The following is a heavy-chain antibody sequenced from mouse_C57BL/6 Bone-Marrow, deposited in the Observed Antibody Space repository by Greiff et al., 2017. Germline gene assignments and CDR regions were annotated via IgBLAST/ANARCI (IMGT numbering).Heavy chain of an antibody. CDR2: ISYDGSN. V-gene: IGHV3-6*01. J-gene: IGHJ4*01. D-gene: IGHD1-1*01. Sequence: EVKLQESGPGLVKPSQSLSLTCSVTGYSITSGYYWNWLRQFPGNQLEWMGYISYDGSNNYNPSLKNRFSITRDTSKNQFFLKLNSVTTEDTATYYCARVPFITTVVELDYWGQGTSVTVSS. CDR1: GYSITSGYY. CDR3: ARVPFITTVVELDY.